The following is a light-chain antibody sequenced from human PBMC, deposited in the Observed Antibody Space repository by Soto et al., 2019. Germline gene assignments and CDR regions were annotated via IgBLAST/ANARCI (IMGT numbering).Light chain of an antibody. CDR3: SSYTSSSTLVYV. CDR1: NSDVGGYNY. Sequence: QSALTQPASVSGSPGQSITIPCTGTNSDVGGYNYVSWYQHHPGKAPKLMIYEVFNRPSGVSSRFSGSKSGSTASLTISGLQAEDEADYYCSSYTSSSTLVYVFGTGTKVTVL. V-gene: IGLV2-14*01. J-gene: IGLJ1*01. CDR2: EVF.